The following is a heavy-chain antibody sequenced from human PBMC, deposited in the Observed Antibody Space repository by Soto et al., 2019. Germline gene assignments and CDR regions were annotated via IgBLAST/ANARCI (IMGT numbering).Heavy chain of an antibody. CDR1: GFSFSNKG. CDR3: TIVRVAESALDN. CDR2: MSYDGSDT. V-gene: IGHV3-30*02. D-gene: IGHD6-6*01. Sequence: VGSLRLSCVASGFSFSNKGMHWVRQTPGKGLEWVAFMSYDGSDTFYADSVQGRFTISRDNSKNTLFLHMSNLRAEDTAMYYCTIVRVAESALDNWGQGTLLTVSS. J-gene: IGHJ4*02.